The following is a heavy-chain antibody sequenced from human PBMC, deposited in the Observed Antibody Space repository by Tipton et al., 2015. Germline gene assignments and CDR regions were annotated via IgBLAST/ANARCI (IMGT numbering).Heavy chain of an antibody. Sequence: LRLSCAVSGYFISSGHFWGWVRQTPGKELEWIGYIQYSGSTNYNPSLKSRVTISVDTSKTQFSLKMSSVTASDTAVYYCARARGRHGGLFDSWGQGILVTVSS. CDR2: IQYSGST. D-gene: IGHD4-23*01. CDR3: ARARGRHGGLFDS. J-gene: IGHJ4*02. V-gene: IGHV4-28*06. CDR1: GYFISSGHF.